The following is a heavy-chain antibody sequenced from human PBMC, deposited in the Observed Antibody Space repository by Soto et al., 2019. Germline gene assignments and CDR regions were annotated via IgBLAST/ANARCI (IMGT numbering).Heavy chain of an antibody. CDR3: AKKGYCTGDACYAFDY. Sequence: GGSLRLSCAASGFPLSAYAISWVRQAPGKGLEWVSAISSSGAGTFYADTVKGRFTISKDSSKNTLYLQMNSLRAEDTAIYYCAKKGYCTGDACYAFDYWGQGTLVTVSS. CDR2: ISSSGAGT. CDR1: GFPLSAYA. V-gene: IGHV3-23*01. D-gene: IGHD2-8*02. J-gene: IGHJ4*02.